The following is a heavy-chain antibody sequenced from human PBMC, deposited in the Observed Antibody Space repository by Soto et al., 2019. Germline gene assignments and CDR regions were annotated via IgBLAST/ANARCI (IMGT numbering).Heavy chain of an antibody. CDR2: ISGDNGHT. CDR1: GYTFKGYG. D-gene: IGHD6-19*01. J-gene: IGHJ3*01. V-gene: IGHV1-18*01. CDR3: AREPQYISGWGPAFGV. Sequence: QVHLVQSGTELRKPGASVRVSCDASGYTFKGYGISWLRQAPGQGLEWMGWISGDNGHTKYAPHRQRRVTLTSDTSTNTASTELRSLGSDDTAVYYCAREPQYISGWGPAFGVWGQGTTVIVSS.